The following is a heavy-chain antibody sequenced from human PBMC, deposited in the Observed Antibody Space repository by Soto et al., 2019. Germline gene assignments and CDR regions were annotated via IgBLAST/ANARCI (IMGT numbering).Heavy chain of an antibody. CDR1: GFTFSSYG. Sequence: QVQLVESGGGVVQPGRSLRLSCAASGFTFSSYGMHWVRQAPGKGLEWVAVIWYDGSNKYYADSVKGRFTISRDNSQNTLHLQMISLRAEDTAVYYWARHMNAIAGFFDYGGQGTLVTVSS. V-gene: IGHV3-33*01. CDR3: ARHMNAIAGFFDY. J-gene: IGHJ4*02. D-gene: IGHD6-13*01. CDR2: IWYDGSNK.